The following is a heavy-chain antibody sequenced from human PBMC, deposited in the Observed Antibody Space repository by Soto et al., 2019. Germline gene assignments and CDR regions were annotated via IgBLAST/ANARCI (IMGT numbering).Heavy chain of an antibody. Sequence: GSLRLSCAASGFTFRSYAMSWVRQAPGKGLEWVSCISGSGGSTYYADSVKGLFTISRDNSKNTLYLQMNSLRDEDTDLYYCAKGRDEYSSAWFVDWGQGTLVTVSS. CDR1: GFTFRSYA. D-gene: IGHD6-19*01. J-gene: IGHJ5*02. CDR2: ISGSGGST. V-gene: IGHV3-23*01. CDR3: AKGRDEYSSAWFVD.